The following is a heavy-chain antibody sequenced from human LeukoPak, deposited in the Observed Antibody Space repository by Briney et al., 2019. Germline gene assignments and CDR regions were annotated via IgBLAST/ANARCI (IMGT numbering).Heavy chain of an antibody. CDR3: ARVAMSGIGSDDF. CDR1: GGTFSSYA. CDR2: MNPNSGDT. D-gene: IGHD1-26*01. Sequence: GASVKVSCKASGGTFSSYAINWVRQATGQGLEWMGWMNPNSGDTNYAQKFQGRVTMTRDTSISTAYMELSSLKSDDTAVYYCARVAMSGIGSDDFWGQGTLVTASS. V-gene: IGHV1-8*02. J-gene: IGHJ4*02.